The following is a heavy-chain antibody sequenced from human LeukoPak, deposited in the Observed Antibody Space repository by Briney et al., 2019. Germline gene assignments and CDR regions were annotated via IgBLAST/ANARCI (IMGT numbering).Heavy chain of an antibody. V-gene: IGHV3-53*01. CDR2: IYVGGNT. Sequence: GGSLRLSCAASGFTVSSNYMSWVRQAPGKGLEWDSVIYVGGNTYYADSVKGRFTISRDNSKNTLSLQMNSLRAEDTAVYYCARGDGYNYWDYWGQGTLVTVSS. D-gene: IGHD5-24*01. J-gene: IGHJ4*02. CDR1: GFTVSSNY. CDR3: ARGDGYNYWDY.